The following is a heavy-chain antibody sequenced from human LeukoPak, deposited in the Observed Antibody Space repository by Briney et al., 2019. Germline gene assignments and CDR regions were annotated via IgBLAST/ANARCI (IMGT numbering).Heavy chain of an antibody. CDR3: ARDFSGTSYFDY. J-gene: IGHJ4*02. Sequence: PGGSLRLSCAASGFSFGSYSMNWVRQAPGKGLEWVSSISTSSKYIYYADLVKGRFTISRDNSKNTLYLQMNSLRAEDTAVYYCARDFSGTSYFDYWGQGTLVTVSS. V-gene: IGHV3-21*01. CDR1: GFSFGSYS. D-gene: IGHD1-26*01. CDR2: ISTSSKYI.